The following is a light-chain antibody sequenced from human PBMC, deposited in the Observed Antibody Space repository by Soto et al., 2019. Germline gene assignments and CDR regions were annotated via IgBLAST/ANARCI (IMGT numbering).Light chain of an antibody. Sequence: ELVLTQSPGTLSLSPGERATLSCRASQSVSSSYLACYQQKPGQAPRLLIYGASNRATGIPYRFSGSGSGTDFTLTISRLEPEDFAVYFCQQYGRSPPFTFGQGTKVEIK. J-gene: IGKJ2*01. V-gene: IGKV3-20*01. CDR1: QSVSSSY. CDR3: QQYGRSPPFT. CDR2: GAS.